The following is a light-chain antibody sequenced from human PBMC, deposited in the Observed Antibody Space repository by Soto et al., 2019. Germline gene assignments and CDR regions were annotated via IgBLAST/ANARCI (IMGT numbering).Light chain of an antibody. J-gene: IGLJ3*02. Sequence: QSALTQPASVSGSPGQSITISCTGTSSDVGGYKYVSWYQQHPGKAPKLMIYEVNNRPSGASDHFSGSKSGNTASLTISGLQAEDEADYFCCSYAGSSTLVFGGGTKLTVL. CDR2: EVN. CDR1: SSDVGGYKY. CDR3: CSYAGSSTLV. V-gene: IGLV2-23*02.